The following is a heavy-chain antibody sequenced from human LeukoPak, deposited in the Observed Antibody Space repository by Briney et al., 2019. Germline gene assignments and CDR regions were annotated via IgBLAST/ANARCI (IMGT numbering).Heavy chain of an antibody. D-gene: IGHD1-20*01. J-gene: IGHJ4*02. CDR2: IKQDGSEK. V-gene: IGHV3-7*01. CDR1: GFTFSRYW. CDR3: ARLLVYNSGGEAFDX. Sequence: GGSLRLSCAASGFTFSRYWMSWVRQAPGKGLEWVANIKQDGSEKYYVDSVKGRFTISRDNAKNSLYLQMNSLRAEDTAVYYCARLLVYNSGGEAFDXWGQGTLVTVSX.